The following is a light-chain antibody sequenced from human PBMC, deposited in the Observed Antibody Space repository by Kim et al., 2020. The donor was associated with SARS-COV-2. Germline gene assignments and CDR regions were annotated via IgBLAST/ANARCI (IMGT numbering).Light chain of an antibody. Sequence: ASVGDRVIITCRASQSISSYLNWYQQKPGKAPKLLMYTASSLQSGVPSRFSGSGSGTDFTLTISSLQPEDFATYYCQQSYSTPFTFGPGTKVDIK. CDR2: TAS. CDR1: QSISSY. V-gene: IGKV1-39*01. J-gene: IGKJ3*01. CDR3: QQSYSTPFT.